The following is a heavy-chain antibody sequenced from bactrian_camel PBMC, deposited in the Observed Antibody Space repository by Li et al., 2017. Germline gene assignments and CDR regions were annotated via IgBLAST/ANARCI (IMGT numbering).Heavy chain of an antibody. J-gene: IGHJ4*01. CDR2: IESDGST. CDR1: GKGYSSYC. CDR3: VRGWDDDTWSFNY. D-gene: IGHD3*01. Sequence: VQLVESGGGSVQTGGSLRLSCAASGKGYSSYCMAWFRQAPGNEREGVAAIESDGSTSYADSVKGRFTGSRDNAKNTVYLQMNSLKPEDTAVYYCVRGWDDDTWSFNYWGQGTQVTVS. V-gene: IGHV3S53*01.